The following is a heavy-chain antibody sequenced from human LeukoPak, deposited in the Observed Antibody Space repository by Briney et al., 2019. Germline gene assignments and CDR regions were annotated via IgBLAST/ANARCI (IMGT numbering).Heavy chain of an antibody. Sequence: PSETLSLTCTVSGYSISSGYYWGWIRQPPGKGLEWIGGIYHSGSTYYNPSLKSRVTISVDTSKNQFSLKLSSVTAADTAVYYCARNNLLRTFDYWGQGTLVTVSS. J-gene: IGHJ4*02. CDR2: IYHSGST. CDR1: GYSISSGYY. CDR3: ARNNLLRTFDY. D-gene: IGHD1-26*01. V-gene: IGHV4-38-2*02.